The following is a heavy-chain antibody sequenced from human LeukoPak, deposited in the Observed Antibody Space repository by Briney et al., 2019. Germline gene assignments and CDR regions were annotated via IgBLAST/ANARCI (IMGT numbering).Heavy chain of an antibody. CDR3: ARDWSRFDY. D-gene: IGHD6-6*01. CDR1: GFPLNSYW. J-gene: IGHJ4*02. Sequence: GSLRPSFSAPGFPLNSYWVSWGRPAPGEGLEWVANIKQDGSEKYYVDSVKGRFTISRDNAKNSPYLQMNSLRAEDTAVYYCARDWSRFDYWGQGTLVTVSS. V-gene: IGHV3-7*04. CDR2: IKQDGSEK.